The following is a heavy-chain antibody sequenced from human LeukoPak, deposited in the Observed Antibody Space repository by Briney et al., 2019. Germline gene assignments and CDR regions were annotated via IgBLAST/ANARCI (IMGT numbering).Heavy chain of an antibody. D-gene: IGHD5-18*01. CDR3: ARLDTAMVWSFDY. CDR1: GGTFSSYA. CDR2: IIPIFGTA. J-gene: IGHJ4*02. V-gene: IGHV1-69*13. Sequence: SVKISCKASGGTFSSYAISWVRQAPGQGLEWMGGIIPIFGTANYAQKFQGRVTITADESTSTAYMELRSLRSDDTAVYYCARLDTAMVWSFDYWGQGTLVTVSS.